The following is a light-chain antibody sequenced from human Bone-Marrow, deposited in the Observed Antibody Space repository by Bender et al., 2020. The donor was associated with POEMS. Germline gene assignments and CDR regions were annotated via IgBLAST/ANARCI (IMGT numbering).Light chain of an antibody. CDR2: GNT. CDR1: SSNIGTNT. Sequence: QSVLTQPPSASGTPGQRVTISCSGSSSNIGTNTVNWYQQLPGTAPKLLIYGNTNRPSGVPDRFSGSKSGTSASLAIAGLQAEDEADYYCQSYDSSLGHNFVFGTGTRVTVL. J-gene: IGLJ1*01. V-gene: IGLV1-44*01. CDR3: QSYDSSLGHNFV.